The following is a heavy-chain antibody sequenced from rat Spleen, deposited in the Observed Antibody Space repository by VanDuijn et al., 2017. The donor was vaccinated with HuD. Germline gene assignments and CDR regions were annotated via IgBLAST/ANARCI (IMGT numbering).Heavy chain of an antibody. CDR1: GFTFNYFW. CDR3: TTDTFYDGTYYPGGFDY. Sequence: EVQLVESGGDLVHPGRSLKLSCVTSGFTFNYFWMTWIRQAPGKGLEWVASITNASGGTHYPDSVKGRFTISRDIAKSTLYLQLDSLRSEDTATYYCTTDTFYDGTYYPGGFDYWGQGVMVTVSS. CDR2: ITNASGGT. V-gene: IGHV5-31*01. J-gene: IGHJ2*01. D-gene: IGHD1-12*02.